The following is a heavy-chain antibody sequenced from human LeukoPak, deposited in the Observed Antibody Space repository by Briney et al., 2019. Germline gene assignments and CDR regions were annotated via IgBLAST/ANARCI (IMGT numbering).Heavy chain of an antibody. Sequence: GGSLRLSCAASGFTFSDYYMGWIRQATRKGVEGVTYIRGSGGDIHYADSVKGRFTISRDNAKSSLYLQMNSLRAEDTAVYYCARDIVAAGLFFDYWGQGTLVTVSS. CDR2: IRGSGGDI. CDR3: ARDIVAAGLFFDY. CDR1: GFTFSDYY. J-gene: IGHJ4*02. V-gene: IGHV3-11*04. D-gene: IGHD6-13*01.